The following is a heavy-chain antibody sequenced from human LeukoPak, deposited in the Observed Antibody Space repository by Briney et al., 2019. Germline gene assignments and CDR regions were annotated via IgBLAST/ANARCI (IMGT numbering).Heavy chain of an antibody. J-gene: IGHJ4*02. Sequence: ASVKVSCKASGYTFTSYDINWVRQAPGRGLEWMGWMNPNSGNTGYAQKFQGRVTMTKNTSISTAYMELSSLRSEDTAVYYCARVERYSSSWVRGWGQGTLVTVSS. CDR3: ARVERYSSSWVRG. V-gene: IGHV1-8*01. D-gene: IGHD6-13*01. CDR2: MNPNSGNT. CDR1: GYTFTSYD.